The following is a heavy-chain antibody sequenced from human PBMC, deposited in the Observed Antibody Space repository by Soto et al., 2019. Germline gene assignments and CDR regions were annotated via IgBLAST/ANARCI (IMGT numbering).Heavy chain of an antibody. Sequence: PSETLSLTCTVSGGSISSYYWSWIRQPPGKGLEWIGYIYYSGSTNYNPSLKSRVSISADTSKNQFSLKLSSVTAADTAVYYCARDDYGDSIDNWGQGTLVTVSS. CDR2: IYYSGST. V-gene: IGHV4-59*01. J-gene: IGHJ4*02. D-gene: IGHD4-17*01. CDR3: ARDDYGDSIDN. CDR1: GGSISSYY.